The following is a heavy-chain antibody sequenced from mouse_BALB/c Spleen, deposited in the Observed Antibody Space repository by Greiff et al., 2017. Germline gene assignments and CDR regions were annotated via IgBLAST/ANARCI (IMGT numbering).Heavy chain of an antibody. V-gene: IGHV5-17*02. Sequence: EVKLVESGGGLVQPGGSRKLSCAASGFTFSSFGMHWVRQAPEKGLEWVAYISSGSSTIYYADTVKGRFTISRDNPKNTLFLQMTSLRSEDTAMYYCAILPSYWGQGTLVTVSA. CDR1: GFTFSSFG. CDR2: ISSGSSTI. D-gene: IGHD1-1*01. CDR3: AILPSY. J-gene: IGHJ3*01.